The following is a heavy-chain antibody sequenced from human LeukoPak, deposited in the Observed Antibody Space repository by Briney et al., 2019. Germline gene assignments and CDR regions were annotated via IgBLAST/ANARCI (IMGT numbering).Heavy chain of an antibody. Sequence: SEALSLTCAVSGGSISSSNWWSWVRQPPGKGLEWIGEIYHSGSTNYNPSLKSRVTISVDKSKNQFSLKLSSVTAADTAVYYCARVASPLGYCSSTSCYENDAFDIWGQGTIVTVSS. J-gene: IGHJ3*02. D-gene: IGHD2-2*01. CDR3: ARVASPLGYCSSTSCYENDAFDI. CDR2: IYHSGST. CDR1: GGSISSSNW. V-gene: IGHV4-4*02.